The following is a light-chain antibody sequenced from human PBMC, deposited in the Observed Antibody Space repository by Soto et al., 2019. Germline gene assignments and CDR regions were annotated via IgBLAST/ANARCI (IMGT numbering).Light chain of an antibody. Sequence: DIQMTQSPSSLSASVGDRVTITCRTSRTIGGYLNWYQHKPGKAPKLLIYAASRLRSGVPSRFSGSGSGTYFSLAISGLLPEDFATYYCQQSYTARAFGQGTKVDIK. J-gene: IGKJ1*01. CDR3: QQSYTARA. CDR2: AAS. CDR1: RTIGGY. V-gene: IGKV1-39*01.